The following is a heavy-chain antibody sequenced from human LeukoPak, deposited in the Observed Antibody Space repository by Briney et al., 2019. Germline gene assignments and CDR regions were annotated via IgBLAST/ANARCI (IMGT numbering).Heavy chain of an antibody. J-gene: IGHJ4*02. CDR2: ISGRDGST. D-gene: IGHD1-14*01. V-gene: IGHV3-23*01. Sequence: GGSLRLSCAASGFTFSYYGMSWVRQAPGKGLEWVSTISGRDGSTYYADSVKGRFTISRDNSKNTLYLQMNSLKSEDTAVYYCTTELDVRPNHYWGQGTLVTVSS. CDR1: GFTFSYYG. CDR3: TTELDVRPNHY.